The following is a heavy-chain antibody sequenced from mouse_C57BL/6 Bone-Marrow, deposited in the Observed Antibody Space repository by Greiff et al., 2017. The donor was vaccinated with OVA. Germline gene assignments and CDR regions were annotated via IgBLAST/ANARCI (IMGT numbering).Heavy chain of an antibody. CDR1: GYTFTSYW. J-gene: IGHJ3*01. CDR3: AREKYVSSPFAY. Sequence: QVQLQQPGAELVKPGASVKLSCKASGYTFTSYWMHWVKQRPGQGLEWIGMIHPNRGSTNYNEKFKSKATLTVDKSSSTAYMQLSSLTSEDSAVYYCAREKYVSSPFAYWGQGTLVTVSA. D-gene: IGHD1-1*01. V-gene: IGHV1-64*01. CDR2: IHPNRGST.